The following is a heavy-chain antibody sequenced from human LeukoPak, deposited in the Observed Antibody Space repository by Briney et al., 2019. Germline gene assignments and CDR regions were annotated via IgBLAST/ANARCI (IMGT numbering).Heavy chain of an antibody. V-gene: IGHV3-21*01. CDR2: ISSSSSYI. Sequence: GGSLRLSCAASGFTFSIYSMNWVRQAPGKGLEWVSSISSSSSYIYYADSVKGRFTISRDNAKNSLYLQMNSLRAEDTAVYYCASDKNYYDSSGYYPDAFDIWGQGTMVTVSS. J-gene: IGHJ3*02. CDR3: ASDKNYYDSSGYYPDAFDI. CDR1: GFTFSIYS. D-gene: IGHD3-22*01.